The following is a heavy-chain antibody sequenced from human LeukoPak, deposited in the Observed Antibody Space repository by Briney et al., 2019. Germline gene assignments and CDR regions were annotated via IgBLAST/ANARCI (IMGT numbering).Heavy chain of an antibody. Sequence: GGSLRLSCAASGFTFSTYAMSWVRRAPARGLEWVSSIRGGGDTFYADSVKGRFTLSRDDSRSVVYLQMNTLSAEDTAVYYCARSGVATCHYWGQGILVAVSS. CDR3: ARSGVATCHY. CDR1: GFTFSTYA. V-gene: IGHV3-23*01. D-gene: IGHD3-10*01. CDR2: IRGGGDT. J-gene: IGHJ4*02.